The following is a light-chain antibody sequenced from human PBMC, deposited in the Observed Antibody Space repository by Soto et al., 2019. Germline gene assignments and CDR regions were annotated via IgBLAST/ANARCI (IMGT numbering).Light chain of an antibody. CDR3: QQANSFPIT. J-gene: IGKJ5*01. CDR2: AAS. CDR1: RDVGSD. V-gene: IGKV1-17*01. Sequence: TQMTQSPLSLSASVGEKIIITCRASRDVGSDVSWYQQKPGQAPKLVIYAASNLYTGVPSRFSGRRSGTEFTLTISSLQPEDFASYYCQQANSFPITFGQGTRLEIK.